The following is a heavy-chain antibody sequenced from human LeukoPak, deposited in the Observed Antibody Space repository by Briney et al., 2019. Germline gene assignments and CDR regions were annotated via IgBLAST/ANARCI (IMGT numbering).Heavy chain of an antibody. D-gene: IGHD5-18*01. Sequence: PSETLSLTCTVSGGSISSYYWNWIRQPPGKGLEWIGYIYYSGSTNYNPSLKSRVTISVDTSKNQFSLKLSSVTAADTAVYYCARTKDTAMVLFDYWGQGTLVTVSS. CDR2: IYYSGST. CDR3: ARTKDTAMVLFDY. J-gene: IGHJ4*02. CDR1: GGSISSYY. V-gene: IGHV4-59*08.